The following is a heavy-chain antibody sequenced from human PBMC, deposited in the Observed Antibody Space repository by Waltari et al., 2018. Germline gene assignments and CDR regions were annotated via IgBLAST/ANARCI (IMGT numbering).Heavy chain of an antibody. J-gene: IGHJ6*02. D-gene: IGHD3-16*01. CDR2: INHSGST. CDR1: GGSFSGYY. Sequence: QVQLQQWGAGLLKPSETLSLTCAVYGGSFSGYYWSWIRQPPGKGLEWIGEINHSGSTNYNPSLKSRVTISVDTSKNQFSLKLSSVTAADTAVYYCARWFYDWGMDVWGQGTTVTVSS. CDR3: ARWFYDWGMDV. V-gene: IGHV4-34*01.